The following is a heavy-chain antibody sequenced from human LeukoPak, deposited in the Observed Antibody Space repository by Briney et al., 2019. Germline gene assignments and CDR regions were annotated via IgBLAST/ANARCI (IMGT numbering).Heavy chain of an antibody. D-gene: IGHD6-13*01. CDR1: GYTFTGCY. V-gene: IGHV1-2*02. CDR3: ASTLGYSSSWYPE. J-gene: IGHJ4*02. Sequence: ASVKVSCKASGYTFTGCYMHWVRQAPGQGLEWMGGINPNSGGTNYAQKFRGRVTMTRDTSISTAYMELSRLRSDDTAVYYCASTLGYSSSWYPEWGQGTLVTVSS. CDR2: INPNSGGT.